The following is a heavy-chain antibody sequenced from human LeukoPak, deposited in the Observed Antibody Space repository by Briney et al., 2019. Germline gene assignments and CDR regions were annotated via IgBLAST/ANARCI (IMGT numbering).Heavy chain of an antibody. V-gene: IGHV3-21*01. CDR1: GFTFSRYS. Sequence: GGSQRLSCAASGFTFSRYSMNWLRDAPGKGLEWVSSISSSSCYIYYGVSVKGRFTISRDNAKNSLYLQMNSLRAEDTAVYYCGNYSGSYPYYFDYWGQGTLVTVSS. D-gene: IGHD1-26*01. CDR3: GNYSGSYPYYFDY. J-gene: IGHJ4*02. CDR2: ISSSSCYI.